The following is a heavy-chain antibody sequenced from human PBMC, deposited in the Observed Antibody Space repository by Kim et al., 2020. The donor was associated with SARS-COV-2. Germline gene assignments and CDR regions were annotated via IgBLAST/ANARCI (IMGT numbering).Heavy chain of an antibody. D-gene: IGHD5-18*01. CDR1: GYTFTSYD. Sequence: ASVKVSCKASGYTFTSYDINWVRQATGQGLEWMGWMNPNSGNTGYAQKFQGRVTMTRNTSISTAYMELSSLRSEDTAVYYCARRGNVDTAMVYYYYYYMDVWGKGTTVTVSS. CDR3: ARRGNVDTAMVYYYYYYMDV. CDR2: MNPNSGNT. J-gene: IGHJ6*03. V-gene: IGHV1-8*01.